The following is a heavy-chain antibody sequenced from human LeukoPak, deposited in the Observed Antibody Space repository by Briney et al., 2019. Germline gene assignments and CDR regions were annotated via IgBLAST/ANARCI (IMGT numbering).Heavy chain of an antibody. V-gene: IGHV3-7*01. CDR2: IKQDGSEK. Sequence: GGSLRLSCVASGFIFSSYWMSWVRQAPGKGLEWVANIKQDGSEKYYVDSVKGRFTISRDNAKNSLYLQMNSLRAEDTAVYYCARVSVVVWGEAFDIWGQGTMVTVSS. J-gene: IGHJ3*02. CDR3: ARVSVVVWGEAFDI. CDR1: GFIFSSYW. D-gene: IGHD2-15*01.